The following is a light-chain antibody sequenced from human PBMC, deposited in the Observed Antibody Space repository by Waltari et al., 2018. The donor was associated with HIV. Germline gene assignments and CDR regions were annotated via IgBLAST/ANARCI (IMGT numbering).Light chain of an antibody. J-gene: IGKJ1*01. CDR1: QGIANF. CDR2: ATS. V-gene: IGKV1-27*01. CDR3: QNYYRAPWT. Sequence: DIQMTQSPSSLSASIGDRVTITCRAIQGIANFLTWYQQKPGKAPKVLIYATSILQSGVPSRFSGSASGTEFTLTISSLQPEDVASYYCQNYYRAPWTFGQGTKVEIK.